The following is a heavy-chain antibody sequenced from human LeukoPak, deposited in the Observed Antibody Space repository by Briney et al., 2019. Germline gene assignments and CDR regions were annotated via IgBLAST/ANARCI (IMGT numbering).Heavy chain of an antibody. CDR2: LSWNSGSI. J-gene: IGHJ4*02. D-gene: IGHD2/OR15-2a*01. CDR1: GFTFDDYG. CDR3: VKARRGTTTSYFDY. V-gene: IGHV3-9*01. Sequence: PGGSLRLSCAASGFTFDDYGMHWVRLIPGKGLEWVSGLSWNSGSIGYADSVKGRFTISRDNAKNPLYLQMDSLRIEDTALYYCVKARRGTTTSYFDYWGQGALVTVSS.